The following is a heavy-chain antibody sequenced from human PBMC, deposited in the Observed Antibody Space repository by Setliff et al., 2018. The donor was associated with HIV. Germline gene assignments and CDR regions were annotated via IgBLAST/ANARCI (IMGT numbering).Heavy chain of an antibody. Sequence: ASVKVSCKASGYTFTTYAINWVRQAPGQGLEWMGWINMYTANPSYAQGFTGRFVFSLDTSVSTAYLQVSSLEAEDTALYYCARDRYGASFDSWGQGTLGTV. V-gene: IGHV7-4-1*02. CDR1: GYTFTTYA. CDR2: INMYTANP. D-gene: IGHD3-16*02. CDR3: ARDRYGASFDS. J-gene: IGHJ4*02.